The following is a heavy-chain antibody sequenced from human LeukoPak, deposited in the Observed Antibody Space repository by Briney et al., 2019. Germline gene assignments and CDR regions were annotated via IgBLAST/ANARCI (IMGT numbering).Heavy chain of an antibody. CDR2: INHSGST. V-gene: IGHV4-34*01. CDR3: AIGHIRNNWFDP. J-gene: IGHJ5*02. CDR1: VGSFSGYY. Sequence: SETLSLTCAVYVGSFSGYYWSWIRQPPGKGLEWIGEINHSGSTNYNPSLKSRVTISVDTSKNQFSLKLSSVTAADTAVYYCAIGHIRNNWFDPWGQGTLVTVSS.